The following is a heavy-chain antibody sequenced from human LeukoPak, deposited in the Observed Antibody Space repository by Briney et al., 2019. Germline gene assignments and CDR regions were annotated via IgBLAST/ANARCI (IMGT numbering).Heavy chain of an antibody. Sequence: GGSLRLSCAASGFTFSSYGMSWVRQAPGKGLEWVSAISGSGGSTYYADSVKGRFIFSRDNSENTLFLQMNSLRGEDTAVYYCARDLGSWANYWGQGTLVTVSS. CDR1: GFTFSSYG. D-gene: IGHD6-13*01. CDR2: ISGSGGST. J-gene: IGHJ4*02. V-gene: IGHV3-23*01. CDR3: ARDLGSWANY.